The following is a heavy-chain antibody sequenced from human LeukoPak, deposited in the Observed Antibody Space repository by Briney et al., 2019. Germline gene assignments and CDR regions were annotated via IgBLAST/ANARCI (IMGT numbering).Heavy chain of an antibody. V-gene: IGHV3-30*18. CDR3: AKHRGGGMDV. D-gene: IGHD3-16*01. CDR1: GYIFRSFG. J-gene: IGHJ6*02. CDR2: VSYDAKHK. Sequence: GRSLRLSCVASGYIFRSFGMPWVRQAPGKGLEWVAVVSYDAKHKFYADSVRGRFTISRDNSKNTVYLQMNSLRAEDTATYYCAKHRGGGMDVWGQGTTVIVS.